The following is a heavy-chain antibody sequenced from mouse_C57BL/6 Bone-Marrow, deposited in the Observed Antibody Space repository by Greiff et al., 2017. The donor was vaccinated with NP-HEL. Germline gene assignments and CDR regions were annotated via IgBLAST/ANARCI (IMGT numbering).Heavy chain of an antibody. CDR3: TAIYYGNYEGVFWYFDV. Sequence: VQLQQSGAELVRPGASVKLSCTASGFNIKDDYMHWVKQRPEQGLEWIGWIDPENGDTEYASKFQGKATITADTSSNTAYLQRSSLTSEDTAVYYCTAIYYGNYEGVFWYFDVWGTGTTVTVSS. D-gene: IGHD2-1*01. V-gene: IGHV14-4*01. CDR2: IDPENGDT. CDR1: GFNIKDDY. J-gene: IGHJ1*03.